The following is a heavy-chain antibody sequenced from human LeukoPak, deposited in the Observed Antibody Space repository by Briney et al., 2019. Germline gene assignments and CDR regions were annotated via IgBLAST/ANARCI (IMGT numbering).Heavy chain of an antibody. Sequence: GGSLRLSCAASGFTFSSYSMNWVRQAPGKGLEWVSYISSSSSTIYYADSVKGRFTISRDNAKNSLYLQMSSLRAEDTAVYYCAKESVWFGESNPFDYWGQGILVTVSS. D-gene: IGHD3-10*01. J-gene: IGHJ4*02. CDR3: AKESVWFGESNPFDY. V-gene: IGHV3-48*04. CDR1: GFTFSSYS. CDR2: ISSSSSTI.